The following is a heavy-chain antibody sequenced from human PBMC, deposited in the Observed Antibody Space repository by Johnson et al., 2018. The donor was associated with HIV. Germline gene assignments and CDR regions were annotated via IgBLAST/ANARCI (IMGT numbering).Heavy chain of an antibody. CDR2: IWFDGSNK. CDR1: GFTFSNYG. J-gene: IGHJ3*02. D-gene: IGHD3-10*01. Sequence: QVQLVESGGGVVQPGRSLRLSCAASGFTFSNYGMHWVRQAPGKGLEWVAVIWFDGSNKYYADSVKGRFTIYRDNSKNTLYLQMDSLRAEDTAVYYCAKEAITMEVDIWGQGTTVTVSS. V-gene: IGHV3-33*06. CDR3: AKEAITMEVDI.